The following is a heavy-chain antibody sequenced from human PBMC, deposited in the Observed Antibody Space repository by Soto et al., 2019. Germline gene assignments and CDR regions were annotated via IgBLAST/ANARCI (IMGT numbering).Heavy chain of an antibody. CDR3: AKDGYVWFGESNWFDP. Sequence: PGGSLRLSCAASGFTFSSYTMSWVRQAPGKGLEWVSAISGSGGSTYYADSVKGRFTISRDNSKNTLYLQMNSLRAEDTAVYYCAKDGYVWFGESNWFDPWGQGTLVTVSS. D-gene: IGHD3-10*01. CDR1: GFTFSSYT. CDR2: ISGSGGST. J-gene: IGHJ5*02. V-gene: IGHV3-23*01.